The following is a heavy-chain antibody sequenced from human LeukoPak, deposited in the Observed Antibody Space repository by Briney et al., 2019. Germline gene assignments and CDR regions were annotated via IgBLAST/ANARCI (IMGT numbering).Heavy chain of an antibody. D-gene: IGHD5-24*01. V-gene: IGHV4-59*08. CDR2: IDYSGST. CDR1: GGSISIYF. CDR3: ARQVKQMRFDP. J-gene: IGHJ5*02. Sequence: SETLSLTCTVSGGSISIYFWSWIRQPPGKGLEWIGYIDYSGSTNSNPSLKSRVTISVDTSNKQFSLILSSVPATDTATYYCARQVKQMRFDPWGQGTLVTVSS.